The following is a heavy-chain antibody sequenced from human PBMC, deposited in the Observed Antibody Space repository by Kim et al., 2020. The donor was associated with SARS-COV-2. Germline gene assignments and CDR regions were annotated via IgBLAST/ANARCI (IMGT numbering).Heavy chain of an antibody. Sequence: SLKSRVTISEDKAKNHFSLKLRSVTAADTAVYYCARRGIAAAVVYGMDVWGQGTTVTVSS. CDR3: ARRGIAAAVVYGMDV. J-gene: IGHJ6*02. D-gene: IGHD6-13*01. V-gene: IGHV4-4*02.